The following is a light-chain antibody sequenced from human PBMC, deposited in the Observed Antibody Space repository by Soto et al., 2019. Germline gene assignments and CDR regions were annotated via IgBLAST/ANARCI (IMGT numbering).Light chain of an antibody. Sequence: EIVMTQSPATLSVSPGERATLSCRASQSVGSNLAWYQQKPGQAPRLLIYGAYTRATGIPARFSGSGSGTDFTLTIRSLEPEDFAVYYCKQRSNWPITFGQGTRLEIK. CDR1: QSVGSN. J-gene: IGKJ5*01. CDR2: GAY. CDR3: KQRSNWPIT. V-gene: IGKV3-15*01.